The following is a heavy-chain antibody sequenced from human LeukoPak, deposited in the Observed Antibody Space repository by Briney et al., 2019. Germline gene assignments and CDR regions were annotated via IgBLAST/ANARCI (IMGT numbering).Heavy chain of an antibody. Sequence: SETLSLTCTVSGGSISSYYWSWIRQPPGKGLEWIGYIYYSGSTNYNPSLKSRVTISVDTSKNQFSLKLSSVTAADTAVYYCARLSSQDHYDSSGYGLDYWGQGTLVTVFS. D-gene: IGHD3-22*01. CDR2: IYYSGST. CDR3: ARLSSQDHYDSSGYGLDY. J-gene: IGHJ4*02. V-gene: IGHV4-59*08. CDR1: GGSISSYY.